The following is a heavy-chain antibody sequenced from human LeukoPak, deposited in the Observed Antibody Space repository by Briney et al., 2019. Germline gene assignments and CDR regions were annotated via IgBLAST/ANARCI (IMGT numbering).Heavy chain of an antibody. J-gene: IGHJ6*02. Sequence: SVKVSCKASGFTFTSSAMQRVRQARGQRLEWIGWIVVGSGNTNYAQKFQERVTITRDMSTSTAYMELSSLRSEDTAVYYCAADWVRGWTNYYYYGMDVWGQGTTVTVSS. CDR3: AADWVRGWTNYYYYGMDV. D-gene: IGHD6-19*01. CDR2: IVVGSGNT. CDR1: GFTFTSSA. V-gene: IGHV1-58*02.